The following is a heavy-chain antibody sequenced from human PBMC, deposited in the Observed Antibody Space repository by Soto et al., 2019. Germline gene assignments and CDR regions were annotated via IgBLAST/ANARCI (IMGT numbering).Heavy chain of an antibody. CDR1: GGSFSGYY. CDR2: INHSGST. Sequence: PSETLSLTCAVYGGSFSGYYWSWIRQPPGEGLEWIGEINHSGSTNYNPSLKSRVTISVDTSKNQFSLKLSSVTAADTAVYYCARSGGSWANNWFDPWGQGTLVTVSS. V-gene: IGHV4-34*01. CDR3: ARSGGSWANNWFDP. D-gene: IGHD2-15*01. J-gene: IGHJ5*02.